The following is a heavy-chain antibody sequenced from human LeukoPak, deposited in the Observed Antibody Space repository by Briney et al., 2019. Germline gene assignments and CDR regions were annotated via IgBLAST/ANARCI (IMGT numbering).Heavy chain of an antibody. CDR2: IRASGGTT. D-gene: IGHD2-2*01. Sequence: GGSLRLSCAASGFTFSSYGLSWVRQAPGKGLEWVSAIRASGGTTYYADSVKGRFTISRDNSENTLFLQMNSLRAEDTAVYYCAKEPREYCSSTSCPNWFDSWGQGTLVTVSS. J-gene: IGHJ5*01. CDR1: GFTFSSYG. V-gene: IGHV3-23*01. CDR3: AKEPREYCSSTSCPNWFDS.